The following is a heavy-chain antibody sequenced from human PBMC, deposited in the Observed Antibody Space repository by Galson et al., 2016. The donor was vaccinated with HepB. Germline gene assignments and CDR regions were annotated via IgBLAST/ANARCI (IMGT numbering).Heavy chain of an antibody. D-gene: IGHD2-15*01. CDR2: LYSGGTA. CDR3: ARDQRIPPTNYYDGMDV. J-gene: IGHJ6*02. Sequence: SLRLSCAASGFSVSSNYMSWVRQAPGKGLEWVSVLYSGGTAYYADSVKGRFTISRDNSKNTLYLQMNNLRAEDTAVYYCARDQRIPPTNYYDGMDVWGQGTTVTVSS. CDR1: GFSVSSNY. V-gene: IGHV3-66*01.